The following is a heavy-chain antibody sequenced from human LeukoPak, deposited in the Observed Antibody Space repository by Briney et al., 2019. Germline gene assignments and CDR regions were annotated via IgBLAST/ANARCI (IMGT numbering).Heavy chain of an antibody. J-gene: IGHJ6*04. D-gene: IGHD5-12*01. V-gene: IGHV3-48*03. CDR1: GFTFSSYE. Sequence: GGSLRLSCAASGFTFSSYEMSWVRQAPGKGLEWVSYISSSGSTIYYADSVKGRFTISRDNAKNSLYLQMNSLRAEDTAVYYCARDSKLDIVATSTFYYYGMDVWGKGTTVTVSS. CDR3: ARDSKLDIVATSTFYYYGMDV. CDR2: ISSSGSTI.